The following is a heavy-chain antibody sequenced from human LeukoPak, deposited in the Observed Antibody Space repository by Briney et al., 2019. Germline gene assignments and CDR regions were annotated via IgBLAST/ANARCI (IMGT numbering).Heavy chain of an antibody. Sequence: PGGSLRLSCGASGFTFSAYAMNWVRQAPGKEMEWVSSITGTTGNTYVADSVKGRFTISRDNSRNTLYLQMNSLRAEDTAIYYCAKGTLGSCSGARCYPFDYWGQGALVTVSS. CDR2: ITGTTGNT. CDR1: GFTFSAYA. D-gene: IGHD2-15*01. V-gene: IGHV3-23*01. CDR3: AKGTLGSCSGARCYPFDY. J-gene: IGHJ4*02.